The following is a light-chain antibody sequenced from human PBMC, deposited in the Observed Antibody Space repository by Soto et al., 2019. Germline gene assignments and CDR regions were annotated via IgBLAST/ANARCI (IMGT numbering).Light chain of an antibody. V-gene: IGKV3-11*01. CDR1: QSVSSY. J-gene: IGKJ4*01. Sequence: EIVLTQSPATLSLSPGERATLSCRASQSVSSYLAWYQHKPGQAPRLLIYDASNGATGIPARFSGSGSGTDFTLTISSLEPEDFVVYYCQQRSNWPLTFGGGTKVEIK. CDR3: QQRSNWPLT. CDR2: DAS.